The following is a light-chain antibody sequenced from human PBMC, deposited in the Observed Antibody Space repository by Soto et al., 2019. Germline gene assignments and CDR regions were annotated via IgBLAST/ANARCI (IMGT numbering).Light chain of an antibody. CDR2: AAS. CDR3: QQYYHWPRT. CDR1: QSVSSN. Sequence: EMVVTQSPATLSVSPGERAALSCRASQSVSSNLAWYQQKPGQTPRLLIYAASTRATGIPARFSGSGSGTDFNLTITSLQSEDSAVYYCQQYYHWPRTFGQGTKV. V-gene: IGKV3D-15*01. J-gene: IGKJ1*01.